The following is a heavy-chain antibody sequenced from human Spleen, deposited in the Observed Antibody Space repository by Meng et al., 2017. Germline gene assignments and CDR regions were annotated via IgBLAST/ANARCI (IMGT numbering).Heavy chain of an antibody. D-gene: IGHD4-17*01. CDR2: INHSGST. Sequence: QGRLRHWVAGRLKPSGTLSPTCVVSGGSFSDYYWSWIRQPPGKGLEWIGEINHSGSTNYNPSLKSRVTISVDTSKNQFSLKLSSVTAADTAVYYCARGGSTVTNWFDPWGQGTLVTVSS. V-gene: IGHV4-34*01. CDR1: GGSFSDYY. CDR3: ARGGSTVTNWFDP. J-gene: IGHJ5*02.